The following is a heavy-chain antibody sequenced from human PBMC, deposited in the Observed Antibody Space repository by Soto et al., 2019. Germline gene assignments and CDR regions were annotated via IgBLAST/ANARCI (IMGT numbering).Heavy chain of an antibody. CDR1: GYKFTSYW. CDR3: ARKDKSGYFNWFDP. Sequence: GESVKISCRTSGYKFTSYWIAWVRQMPGKGLEWMGIIFPSDSDTRYSPSFQGQVTISADRSTSTVFLQWASLKASDTAVYFCARKDKSGYFNWFDPWGQGTLVTVSS. D-gene: IGHD3-22*01. V-gene: IGHV5-51*01. CDR2: IFPSDSDT. J-gene: IGHJ5*02.